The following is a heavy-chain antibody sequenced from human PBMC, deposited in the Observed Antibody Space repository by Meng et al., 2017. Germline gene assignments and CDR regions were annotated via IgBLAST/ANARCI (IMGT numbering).Heavy chain of an antibody. CDR1: GFTFSSYG. Sequence: GESLKISCAASGFTFSSYGMHWVRQAPGKGLEWVAVIWYDGSNKYYAESVKGRFTISRDNSKNTLYLQMNSLRAEDTAVYYCARDDYDSSGYYDYWGQGTLVTVSS. CDR3: ARDDYDSSGYYDY. J-gene: IGHJ4*02. D-gene: IGHD3-22*01. CDR2: IWYDGSNK. V-gene: IGHV3-33*01.